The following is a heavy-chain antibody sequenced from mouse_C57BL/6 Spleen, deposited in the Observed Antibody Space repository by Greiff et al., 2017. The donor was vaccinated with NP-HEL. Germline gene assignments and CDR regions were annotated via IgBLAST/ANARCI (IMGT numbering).Heavy chain of an antibody. CDR3: ARSNYYGSKYYFDY. D-gene: IGHD1-1*01. V-gene: IGHV1-64*01. Sequence: QVQPQQPGAELVKPGASVKLSCKASGYTFTSYWMHWVKQRPGQGLEWIGMIHPNSGSTNYNEKFKSKATLTVDKSSSTAYMQLSSLTSEDSAVYYCARSNYYGSKYYFDYWGQGTTLTVSS. CDR1: GYTFTSYW. CDR2: IHPNSGST. J-gene: IGHJ2*01.